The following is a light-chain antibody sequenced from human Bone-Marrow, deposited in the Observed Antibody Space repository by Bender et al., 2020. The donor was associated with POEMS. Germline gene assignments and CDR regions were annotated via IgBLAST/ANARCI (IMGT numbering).Light chain of an antibody. Sequence: QSALAQPASVSGSHGQSITISCTGTISDVGGSNFVSWYQQHPGKAPKLMIYDVSNRPSGVSNRFSGSKSGNTASLTISGLQAEDEADYYCSLYTSSSTLVLFGGGTKLTV. CDR2: DVS. J-gene: IGLJ3*02. CDR1: ISDVGGSNF. CDR3: SLYTSSSTLVL. V-gene: IGLV2-14*03.